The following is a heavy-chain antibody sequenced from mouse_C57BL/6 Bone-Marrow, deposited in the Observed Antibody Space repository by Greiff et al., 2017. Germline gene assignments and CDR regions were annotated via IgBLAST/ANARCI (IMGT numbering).Heavy chain of an antibody. V-gene: IGHV6-6*01. CDR1: GFTFSDAW. CDR3: TSFQTAQAPDY. Sequence: EVQLVESGGGLVQPGGSMKLSCAASGFTFSDAWMDWVRQSPEQGLEWVAEIRNKANNHATYYAESVKGRFTISRDDSKSSVYLQMNSLRAEDTGIYYCTSFQTAQAPDYWGQGTTLTVSS. CDR2: IRNKANNHAT. D-gene: IGHD3-2*02. J-gene: IGHJ2*01.